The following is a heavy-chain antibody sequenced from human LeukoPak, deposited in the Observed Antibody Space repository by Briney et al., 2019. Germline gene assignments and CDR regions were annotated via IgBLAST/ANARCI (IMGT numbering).Heavy chain of an antibody. D-gene: IGHD1-26*01. CDR2: IYPGDSDT. J-gene: IGHJ4*02. Sequence: GESLKISCKGSGYSFTSYWIGWVRQMPGKGLEWMGIIYPGDSDTRYSPSFQGQVTISADKSISTAYLQWSSLKASDTAMYYCARHRGGSGSYFSFSPDFDYWGQGTLVTVSS. V-gene: IGHV5-51*01. CDR3: ARHRGGSGSYFSFSPDFDY. CDR1: GYSFTSYW.